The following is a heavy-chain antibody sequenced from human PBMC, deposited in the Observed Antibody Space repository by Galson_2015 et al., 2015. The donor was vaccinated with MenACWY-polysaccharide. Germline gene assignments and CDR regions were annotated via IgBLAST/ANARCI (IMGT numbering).Heavy chain of an antibody. CDR1: GFTFSSYG. J-gene: IGHJ3*02. Sequence: LRLSCAASGFTFSSYGMHWVRQAPGKGLEWVAVIWYDGSNKYYADSVKGRFTISRDNSKNTLYLQMNSLRAEDTAVYYCARDSTYYYDSSGSNDAFDIWGQGTMVTVSS. CDR2: IWYDGSNK. V-gene: IGHV3-33*08. D-gene: IGHD3-22*01. CDR3: ARDSTYYYDSSGSNDAFDI.